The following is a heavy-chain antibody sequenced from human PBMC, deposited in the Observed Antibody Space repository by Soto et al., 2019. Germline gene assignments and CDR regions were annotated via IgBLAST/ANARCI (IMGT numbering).Heavy chain of an antibody. CDR2: IIYDGSNK. Sequence: QVQLVESGGGVVQPGRSLRLSCAASGFTFSSHGMHWVRQAPGKGLEWVGVIIYDGSNKYYADSVKGRFTISRDNSKNTLFLQMNSLKTEDTAVYYCAKGAEVLTFGDYYSGMDVWGQGTTVTVSS. CDR3: AKGAEVLTFGDYYSGMDV. CDR1: GFTFSSHG. V-gene: IGHV3-30*18. J-gene: IGHJ6*02. D-gene: IGHD3-10*01.